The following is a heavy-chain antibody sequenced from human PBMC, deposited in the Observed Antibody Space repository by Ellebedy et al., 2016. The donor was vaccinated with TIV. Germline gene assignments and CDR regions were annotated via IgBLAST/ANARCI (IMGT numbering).Heavy chain of an antibody. D-gene: IGHD6-19*01. V-gene: IGHV3-30-3*01. J-gene: IGHJ2*01. CDR2: ISYDGSSK. CDR1: GFTFNSYA. Sequence: GESLKISCAASGFTFNSYAMHWVRQAPGKGLEWVAVISYDGSSKYYADSVKGRFTISRDNAKNLLFLQMHSLRDDDTAMYYCAGGTGWIFDLWGRGTLVTVSS. CDR3: AGGTGWIFDL.